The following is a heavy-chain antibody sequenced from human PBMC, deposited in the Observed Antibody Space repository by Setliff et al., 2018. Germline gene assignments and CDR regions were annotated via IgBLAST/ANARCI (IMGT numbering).Heavy chain of an antibody. CDR3: TTAPLAAASTC. V-gene: IGHV3-23*01. Sequence: GGSLRLSCAASGLTFSIYATSWVRQAPGKGLEWVSVISGSGSITYQADSVKGRFTISRDNSKNTLYLQMNSLKTEDTAVYYCTTAPLAAASTCWGQGTLVTVSS. CDR2: ISGSGSIT. J-gene: IGHJ4*02. CDR1: GLTFSIYA. D-gene: IGHD6-13*01.